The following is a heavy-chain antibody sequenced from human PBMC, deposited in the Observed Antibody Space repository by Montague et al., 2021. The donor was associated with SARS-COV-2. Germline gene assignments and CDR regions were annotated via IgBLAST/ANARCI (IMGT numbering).Heavy chain of an antibody. CDR3: ARLRSSSNWYFDL. D-gene: IGHD6-6*01. J-gene: IGHJ2*01. Sequence: TLSLTCTVSGGSISSGGYHWSWIRQHPGKGLEWIGYIYYSGSTYYNPSLKSRVTISVDTSKNQSSLKLSSVTAADTAVYYCARLRSSSNWYFDLWGRGTLVTVSS. CDR1: GGSISSGGYH. V-gene: IGHV4-31*03. CDR2: IYYSGST.